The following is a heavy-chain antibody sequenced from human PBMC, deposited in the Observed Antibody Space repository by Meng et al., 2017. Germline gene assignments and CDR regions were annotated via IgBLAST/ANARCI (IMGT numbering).Heavy chain of an antibody. CDR3: ARGGYSYGLWFDP. Sequence: QVQLVQSGAGVKKAGASVKVSCKAAGGTFSSYAISWVRQAPGQGLEWMGGIIPIFGTANYAQKFQGRVTITADESTSTAYMELSSLRSEDTAVYYCARGGYSYGLWFDPWGQGTLVTVSS. CDR1: GGTFSSYA. CDR2: IIPIFGTA. D-gene: IGHD5-18*01. V-gene: IGHV1-69*01. J-gene: IGHJ5*02.